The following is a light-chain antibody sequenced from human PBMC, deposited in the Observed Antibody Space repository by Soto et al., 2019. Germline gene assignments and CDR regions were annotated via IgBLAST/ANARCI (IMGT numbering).Light chain of an antibody. J-gene: IGLJ1*01. CDR3: SSYTTVSTYV. CDR1: SSDVGGYNY. CDR2: DVR. V-gene: IGLV2-14*01. Sequence: QSVLTQPASVSGSPGQSITISCTGTSSDVGGYNYVSWYQQHPGKAPKLMIYDVRNRPSGVSNRFSGSKSVNTASLTISGLQAEDEAHYYCSSYTTVSTYVFGTGTKSPS.